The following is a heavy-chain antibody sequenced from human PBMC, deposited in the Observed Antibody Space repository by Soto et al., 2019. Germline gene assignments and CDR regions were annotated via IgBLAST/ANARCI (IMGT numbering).Heavy chain of an antibody. V-gene: IGHV1-3*01. Sequence: ASVKVSCKASGYTFTSYAMHWVRQAPGQRLEWMGWINAGNGNTKYSQKFQGRVTITRDTSASTAYMELSSLRSEDTAVYYFARDLSYSSSWYEAYYYGMDVWGQGTTVTVSS. CDR2: INAGNGNT. CDR3: ARDLSYSSSWYEAYYYGMDV. CDR1: GYTFTSYA. J-gene: IGHJ6*02. D-gene: IGHD6-13*01.